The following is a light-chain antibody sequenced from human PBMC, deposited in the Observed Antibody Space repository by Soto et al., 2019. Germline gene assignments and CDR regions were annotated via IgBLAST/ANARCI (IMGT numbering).Light chain of an antibody. CDR1: SGSIASNY. CDR3: QSYDSSNRGV. Sequence: KFMLTQPHSVSQSPGKTVTISCTGSSGSIASNYVQWYQQRPGSAPTTVIYDDNQRPSGVPDRFSVSIDSSSNSASLTISGLKTEDEADYYCQSYDSSNRGVFGGGTKLTVL. CDR2: DDN. V-gene: IGLV6-57*02. J-gene: IGLJ2*01.